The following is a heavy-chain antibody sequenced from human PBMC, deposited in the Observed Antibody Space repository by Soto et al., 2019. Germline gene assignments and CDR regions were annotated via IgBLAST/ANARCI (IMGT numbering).Heavy chain of an antibody. CDR1: CYTFTSYG. D-gene: IGHD4-17*01. CDR3: ARADDYGGNVDFDY. Sequence: QVQLVQSGAEVKKPGASVKVSCKASCYTFTSYGISWVRQATGQGLEWMGWISAYNGNINYAQKLQGIVNMTTDTSTSTAYMELRRLRSDVTAVYYCARADDYGGNVDFDYWGQGTLVTVSS. V-gene: IGHV1-18*01. CDR2: ISAYNGNI. J-gene: IGHJ4*02.